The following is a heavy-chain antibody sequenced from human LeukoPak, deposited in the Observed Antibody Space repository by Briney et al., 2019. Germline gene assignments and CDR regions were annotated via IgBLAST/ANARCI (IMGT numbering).Heavy chain of an antibody. J-gene: IGHJ4*02. V-gene: IGHV3-74*01. CDR3: AKDTVASSFDH. CDR2: ISRESDGSGT. D-gene: IGHD5-12*01. Sequence: GGSLRLSCAGSGFTLSTTWVHWVRQVPGKGLVWVARISRESDGSGTNYADSVKGRFSIPRDRATNTAHLQMNSLRAEDTAVYYCAKDTVASSFDHWGQGTLVTVSS. CDR1: GFTLSTTW.